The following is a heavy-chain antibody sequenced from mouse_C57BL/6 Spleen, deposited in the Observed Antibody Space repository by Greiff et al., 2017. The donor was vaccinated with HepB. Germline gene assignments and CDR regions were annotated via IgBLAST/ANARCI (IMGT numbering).Heavy chain of an antibody. CDR1: GYAFSSSW. CDR2: IYPGDGDT. Sequence: VQLQQSGPELVKPGASVKISCKASGYAFSSSWMNWVKQRPGKGLEWIGRIYPGDGDTNYNGKFKGKATLTADKSSSTAYMPLSSLTSEDSAVYFCARRYYGSPAMDYWGQGTSVTVSS. V-gene: IGHV1-82*01. CDR3: ARRYYGSPAMDY. J-gene: IGHJ4*01. D-gene: IGHD1-1*01.